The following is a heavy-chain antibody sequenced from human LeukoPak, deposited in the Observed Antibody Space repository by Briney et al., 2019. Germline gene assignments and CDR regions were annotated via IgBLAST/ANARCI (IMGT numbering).Heavy chain of an antibody. CDR1: GGSVSSSTYH. V-gene: IGHV4-39*01. J-gene: IGHJ5*02. CDR2: IYYTGHN. D-gene: IGHD2-15*01. Sequence: PSETLSLTCTVSGGSVSSSTYHWGWIRQPPGKGLEWIASIYYTGHNYYNPSLKSRVTISVDTSKNHFSLNLNSVTAADTAVYYCARQQCNGGSCYSRAIWFDPWGQGTLVSVSS. CDR3: ARQQCNGGSCYSRAIWFDP.